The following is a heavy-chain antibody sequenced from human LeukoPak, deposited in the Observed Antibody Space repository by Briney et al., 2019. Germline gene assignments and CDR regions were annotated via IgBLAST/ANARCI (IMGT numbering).Heavy chain of an antibody. V-gene: IGHV3-33*01. CDR2: IWYDGSNK. CDR1: GFTFSSYG. Sequence: GGSLRLSCAASGFTFSSYGMHWVRQAPGKGLEWVAVIWYDGSNKYYADSVKGRFTISRDNSKNTLYLQMNSLGAEDTAVYYCARDRGGSCHDCWGQGTLVTVSS. J-gene: IGHJ4*02. D-gene: IGHD2-15*01. CDR3: ARDRGGSCHDC.